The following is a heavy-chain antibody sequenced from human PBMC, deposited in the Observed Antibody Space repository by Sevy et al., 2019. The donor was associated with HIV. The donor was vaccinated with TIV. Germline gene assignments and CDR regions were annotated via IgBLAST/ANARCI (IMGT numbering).Heavy chain of an antibody. J-gene: IGHJ4*02. CDR3: ARDRAYCAHDY. CDR1: GFTFGDSW. Sequence: GGSLRLSCVASGFTFGDSWMTWVRQAPGKGLERIAFINEDGSRLGYVDSVRGRFTISRANTKNSLYLQMNSLRAEDTAVYFCARDRAYCAHDYWGQGTLVTVSS. CDR2: INEDGSRL. V-gene: IGHV3-7*01. D-gene: IGHD2-21*01.